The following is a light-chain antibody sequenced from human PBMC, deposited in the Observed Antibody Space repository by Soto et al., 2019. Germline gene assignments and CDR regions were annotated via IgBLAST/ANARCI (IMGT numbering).Light chain of an antibody. CDR2: GAS. CDR1: QSVGTW. J-gene: IGKJ1*01. CDR3: QLYNRNTWS. V-gene: IGKV1-5*01. Sequence: DIQMTQSPSTLSASAGGRVTITCRASQSVGTWVAWYQQKPGKAPKLLIYGASNLESGVPSRFSGSGSETEFTLTITTLQPDDFATYFCQLYNRNTWSFGPGTKVDIK.